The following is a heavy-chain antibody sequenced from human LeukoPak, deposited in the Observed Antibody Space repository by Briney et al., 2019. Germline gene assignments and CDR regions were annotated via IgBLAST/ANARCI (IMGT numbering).Heavy chain of an antibody. V-gene: IGHV3-74*03. Sequence: GGSLRLSCTVSGFTITNNWMYWVRQAPGRGLVWVSRIKMDERSAVYADSVKGRFIISRDDAKNTVYLQMNSLRADDTAVYYCATVFKGSSLQNYWGQGTLVTVSS. J-gene: IGHJ4*02. CDR1: GFTITNNW. CDR3: ATVFKGSSLQNY. D-gene: IGHD3-10*01. CDR2: IKMDERSA.